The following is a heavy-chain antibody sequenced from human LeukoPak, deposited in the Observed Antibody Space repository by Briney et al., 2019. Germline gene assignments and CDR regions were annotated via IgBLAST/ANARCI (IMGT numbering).Heavy chain of an antibody. D-gene: IGHD3-10*01. CDR2: ISSSSGNI. Sequence: GGSLRLSCAASGFTFSSYNMNWVRQAPGKGLEWVSYISSSSGNIYYADSVKGRFTISRDNAKNSLYLQMNSLRAEDTAVYYCAVGMVRGYNRAFDIWGQGTMVTVSS. CDR1: GFTFSSYN. V-gene: IGHV3-48*04. J-gene: IGHJ3*02. CDR3: AVGMVRGYNRAFDI.